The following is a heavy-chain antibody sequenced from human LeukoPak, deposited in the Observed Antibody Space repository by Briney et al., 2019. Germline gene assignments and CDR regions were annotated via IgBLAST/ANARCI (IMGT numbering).Heavy chain of an antibody. V-gene: IGHV4-59*12. Sequence: PSETLSLTCTVSDGSISSYYWSWIRQPPGKGLEWIGYIYYSGSTNYNPSLKSRVTMSVDTSKNQFSLKMTSVTAADTAVYYCARENDSSGYSGYHFDYWGQGTLVTVSS. J-gene: IGHJ4*02. D-gene: IGHD3-22*01. CDR3: ARENDSSGYSGYHFDY. CDR1: DGSISSYY. CDR2: IYYSGST.